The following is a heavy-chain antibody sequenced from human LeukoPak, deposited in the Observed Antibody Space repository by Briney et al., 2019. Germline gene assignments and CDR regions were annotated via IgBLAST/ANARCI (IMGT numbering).Heavy chain of an antibody. Sequence: XXXXXRXXXGKXLEWVANIKQDGSEKYYVDSVKGRLTISRDNAKNSLYLQMNSLRAEDTAVYYCAREGGVAAAGDYWGQGTLVTVSS. V-gene: IGHV3-7*03. CDR1: X. J-gene: IGHJ4*02. CDR2: IKQDGSEK. D-gene: IGHD6-13*01. CDR3: AREGGVAAAGDY.